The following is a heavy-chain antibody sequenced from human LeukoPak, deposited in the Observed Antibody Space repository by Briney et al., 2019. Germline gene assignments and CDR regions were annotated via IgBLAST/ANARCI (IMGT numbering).Heavy chain of an antibody. CDR3: ARVGPAAMWWWFDP. V-gene: IGHV4-34*01. J-gene: IGHJ5*02. CDR1: GGSFSGYY. Sequence: SETLSLTCAVCGGSFSGYYWSWLRQPPGKGLEWIGEINHSGSTNYYPPLKSRVTISVVTSKNQFALKLSSGTAADTVVYYCARVGPAAMWWWFDPWGQGTLVTVSS. CDR2: INHSGST. D-gene: IGHD2-2*01.